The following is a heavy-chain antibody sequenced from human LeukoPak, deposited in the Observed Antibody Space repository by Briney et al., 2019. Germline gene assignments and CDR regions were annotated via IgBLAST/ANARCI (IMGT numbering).Heavy chain of an antibody. CDR1: GFTVSDSY. CDR2: IYSGGST. Sequence: GGSLRLSCAASGFTVSDSYMGWVRQAPGKGLGWVSVIYSGGSTYYADSVKGRFTISRDNSKNTLYLQMNSLRAEDTAVYYCARKAREQQLGFDAFDIWGQGTMVTVSS. D-gene: IGHD6-13*01. J-gene: IGHJ3*02. V-gene: IGHV3-53*01. CDR3: ARKAREQQLGFDAFDI.